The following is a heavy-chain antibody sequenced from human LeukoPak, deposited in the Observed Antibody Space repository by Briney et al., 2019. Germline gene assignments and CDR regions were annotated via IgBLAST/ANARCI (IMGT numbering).Heavy chain of an antibody. CDR1: GYTFTSYD. V-gene: IGHV1-8*01. CDR3: ARRADYYDSSAYYY. D-gene: IGHD3-22*01. Sequence: GASVKVSCKASGYTFTSYDINWVRQATGQGLEWMGWMNPNSGNTGFAQNFQGRVTMTRDTSIGTAFMELSSLRSEDTAVYFCARRADYYDSSAYYYWGQGTLVTVSS. J-gene: IGHJ4*02. CDR2: MNPNSGNT.